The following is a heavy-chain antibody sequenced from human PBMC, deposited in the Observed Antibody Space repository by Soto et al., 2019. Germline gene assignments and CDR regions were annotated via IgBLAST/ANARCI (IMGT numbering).Heavy chain of an antibody. CDR2: ISYDGTTK. CDR3: ARDRPYSSSWYPEY. Sequence: QVHLVESGGGVVRPGGSLRLSCAASGFTFSTHAMHWVRQAPGKGLEWVALISYDGTTKYYADSVKGRFTISRDNSKNTLYLQMNSLRVEDMAIYYCARDRPYSSSWYPEYWGQGTLVTVSS. J-gene: IGHJ4*02. D-gene: IGHD6-13*01. V-gene: IGHV3-30-3*01. CDR1: GFTFSTHA.